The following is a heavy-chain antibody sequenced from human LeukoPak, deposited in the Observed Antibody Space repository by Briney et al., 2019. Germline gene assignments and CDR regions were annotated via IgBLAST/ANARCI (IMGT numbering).Heavy chain of an antibody. J-gene: IGHJ4*02. CDR3: ARAVAGDY. CDR2: ISAYNGNT. Sequence: ASVKVSCKASGGTFSNYAVSWVRQAPGQGLEWMGWISAYNGNTNYAQKLQGRVTMTTDTSTSTAYMELRSLRSDDTAVYYCARAVAGDYWGQGTLVTVSS. CDR1: GGTFSNYA. V-gene: IGHV1-18*01. D-gene: IGHD6-19*01.